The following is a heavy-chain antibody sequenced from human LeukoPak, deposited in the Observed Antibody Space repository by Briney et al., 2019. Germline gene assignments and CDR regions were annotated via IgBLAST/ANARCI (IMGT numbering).Heavy chain of an antibody. D-gene: IGHD1-26*01. CDR3: AKDGAQWELLGY. CDR2: VYDSGCT. J-gene: IGHJ4*02. CDR1: GASVSRHY. V-gene: IGHV4-59*02. Sequence: SETLSLTCTVSGASVSRHYWSWIRQPPGKGLEWIGYVYDSGCTNYNPSLTSRVTISVDTSKNQFFLKLNSVTAADTAVYYCAKDGAQWELLGYWGQGTLVTVS.